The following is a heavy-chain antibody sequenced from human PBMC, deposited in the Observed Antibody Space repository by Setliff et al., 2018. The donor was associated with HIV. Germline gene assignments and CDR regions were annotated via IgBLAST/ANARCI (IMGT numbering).Heavy chain of an antibody. D-gene: IGHD5-18*01. CDR3: TTAVDTALDFDY. CDR2: IKSKTDGGTT. V-gene: IGHV3-15*01. CDR1: GFTFKNAW. Sequence: GSLRLSCAASGFTFKNAWMHWVRQAPGKGPEWVGRIKSKTDGGTTDYAAPVKGRFAISRDDSKNTLYLQMNSLKTEDTAVYSCTTAVDTALDFDYWGQGTLVTVSS. J-gene: IGHJ4*02.